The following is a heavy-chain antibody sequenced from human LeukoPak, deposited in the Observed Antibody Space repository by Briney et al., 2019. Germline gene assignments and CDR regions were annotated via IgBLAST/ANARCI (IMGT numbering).Heavy chain of an antibody. CDR1: GGSISSGGYS. CDR2: IYYSGST. J-gene: IGHJ4*02. D-gene: IGHD6-13*01. V-gene: IGHV4-30-4*07. CDR3: ARAPSGYSFDY. Sequence: SETLSLTCAVSGGSISSGGYSWSWIRQPPGKGLEWIGYIYYSGSTYYNPSPKSRVTISVDTSKNQFSLKLSSVTAADTAVYYCARAPSGYSFDYWGQGTLVTVSS.